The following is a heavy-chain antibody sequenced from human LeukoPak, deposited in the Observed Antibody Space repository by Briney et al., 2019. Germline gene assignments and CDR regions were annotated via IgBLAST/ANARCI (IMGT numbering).Heavy chain of an antibody. Sequence: GGSLRLSCAASGFTFSSYAMSWVRQAPGKGLEWVSAIIGSGGSTYYADSVKGRFTISRDNSKNTLYLQMNSLRAEDTAVYYCAKAGVRGVYFDYWGQGTLVTVSS. V-gene: IGHV3-23*01. J-gene: IGHJ4*02. D-gene: IGHD3-10*01. CDR3: AKAGVRGVYFDY. CDR2: IIGSGGST. CDR1: GFTFSSYA.